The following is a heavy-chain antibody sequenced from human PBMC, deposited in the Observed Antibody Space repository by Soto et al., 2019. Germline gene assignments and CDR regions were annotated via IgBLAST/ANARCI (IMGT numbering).Heavy chain of an antibody. Sequence: ASVKVSCKASGYMLTDYYIHWVRQAPGQGLEWMGWINPITGGTNYAPKFQGRVTMTRDTSITTAYMELSRLRSDDTAVYYCARNYYDSSDRDYLDYWGQGTPVTVSS. CDR2: INPITGGT. J-gene: IGHJ4*02. V-gene: IGHV1-2*02. CDR1: GYMLTDYY. CDR3: ARNYYDSSDRDYLDY. D-gene: IGHD3-22*01.